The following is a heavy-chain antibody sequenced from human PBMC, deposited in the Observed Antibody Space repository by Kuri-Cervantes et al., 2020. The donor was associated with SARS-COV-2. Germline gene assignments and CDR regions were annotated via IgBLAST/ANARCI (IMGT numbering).Heavy chain of an antibody. CDR2: INPNSGGT. V-gene: IGHV1-2*04. D-gene: IGHD3-10*01. Sequence: ASVKVSCKASGYTFTGYYMHWVRQAPGQGLEWMGWINPNSGGTNYAQKFQGWVTMTRDTSISTVYMELSRLRSDDTAVYYCARGMVRGLIQSYYYGMDVWRQGTTVTISS. CDR3: ARGMVRGLIQSYYYGMDV. J-gene: IGHJ6*02. CDR1: GYTFTGYY.